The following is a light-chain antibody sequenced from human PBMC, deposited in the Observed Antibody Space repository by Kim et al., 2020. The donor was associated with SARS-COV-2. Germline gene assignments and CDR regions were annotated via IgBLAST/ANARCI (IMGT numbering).Light chain of an antibody. V-gene: IGLV3-21*04. Sequence: SYELTQPPSVSVAPGKTARITCGGNNIGSKSLHWYQQKPGQAPVLVIYYDSDRPSGIPERFSGSNSGNTATLTISRVEAGDEADYYCQVWDSSSDHPHVVFGGGTQLTVL. CDR2: YDS. CDR3: QVWDSSSDHPHVV. J-gene: IGLJ2*01. CDR1: NIGSKS.